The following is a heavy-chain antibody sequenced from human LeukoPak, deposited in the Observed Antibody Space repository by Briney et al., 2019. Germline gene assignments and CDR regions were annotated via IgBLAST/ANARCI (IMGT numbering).Heavy chain of an antibody. D-gene: IGHD3-10*01. CDR1: GYTFTSYD. Sequence: ASVKVSCKASGYTFTSYDINWVRQATGQGLEWMGWMNPNSGNTGYAQKFQGRVTMTRNTSISTAYMELSSLRSKETAGYYCARGERVLLFGELLGYYYYYMDVWGKGTTVTISS. CDR2: MNPNSGNT. CDR3: ARGERVLLFGELLGYYYYYMDV. J-gene: IGHJ6*03. V-gene: IGHV1-8*01.